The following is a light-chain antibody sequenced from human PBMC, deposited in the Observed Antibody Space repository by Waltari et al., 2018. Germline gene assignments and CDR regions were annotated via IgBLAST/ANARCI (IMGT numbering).Light chain of an antibody. V-gene: IGLV2-23*02. CDR1: SSDVGTYNL. J-gene: IGLJ2*01. CDR3: CSYAGSTTFVV. CDR2: EVT. Sequence: QSALTQPASVSGSPGQSITISCTGSSSDVGTYNLVSWYQQYPGKAPKLMIYEVTKRPSGVSNRFSGSKSGNTASLTISVLQAEDEADYYCCSYAGSTTFVVFGGGTNLAVL.